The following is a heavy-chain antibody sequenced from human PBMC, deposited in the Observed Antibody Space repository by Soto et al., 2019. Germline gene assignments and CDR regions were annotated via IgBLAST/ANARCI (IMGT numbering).Heavy chain of an antibody. CDR2: IYYSGST. V-gene: IGHV4-30-4*01. J-gene: IGHJ4*02. CDR3: ARDDGGSYERADY. CDR1: GGSISSGDYY. D-gene: IGHD1-26*01. Sequence: SETLSLTCTVSGGSISSGDYYWSWIRQPPGKGLEWIGYIYYSGSTYYNPSLKSRVTISVDTSKNQFSLKLSSVTAADTAVYYCARDDGGSYERADYWGQGTLVTVSS.